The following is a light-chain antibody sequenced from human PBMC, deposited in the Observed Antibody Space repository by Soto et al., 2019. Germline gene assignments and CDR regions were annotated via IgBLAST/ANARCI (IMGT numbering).Light chain of an antibody. Sequence: DIQMTQSPSTLSGSVGDRVTITCRASQTISSWLAWYQQKPGTAPKLLIYHASILETAVPSRFSGNGSGTEFTLTISSLQPGDFATYYCQQYNSYSFGQGARVEIK. J-gene: IGKJ1*01. CDR1: QTISSW. CDR2: HAS. CDR3: QQYNSYS. V-gene: IGKV1-5*01.